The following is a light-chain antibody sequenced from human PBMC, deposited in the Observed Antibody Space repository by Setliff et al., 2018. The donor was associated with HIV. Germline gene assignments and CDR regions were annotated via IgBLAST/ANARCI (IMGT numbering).Light chain of an antibody. Sequence: QSVLTQPASVSGSPGQSITISCTATTSDVGTYNLVSWHQQHPGKAPKFIIYEVSKRPSGVSNRFSGSKSGNTASLTISGLQAEDEADYYCSSYARSSTVLFGGGTKVTV. J-gene: IGLJ2*01. V-gene: IGLV2-23*01. CDR1: TSDVGTYNL. CDR2: EVS. CDR3: SSYARSSTVL.